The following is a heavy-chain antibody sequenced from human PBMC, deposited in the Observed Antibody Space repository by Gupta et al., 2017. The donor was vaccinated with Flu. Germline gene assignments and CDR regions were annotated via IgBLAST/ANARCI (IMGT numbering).Heavy chain of an antibody. D-gene: IGHD3-10*01. J-gene: IGHJ6*02. Sequence: QVQLQESGPGLVKPSQTLSLTCTVSGGSISSGSYYWSWIRPPAGKGLEWIGRIYTSGSTNYNPSLKSRVTISVDTSKNQFSLKLSSVTAADTAVYYCARESSLWFGELEYGMDVRGQGTTVTVSS. V-gene: IGHV4-61*02. CDR1: GGSISSGSYY. CDR2: IYTSGST. CDR3: ARESSLWFGELEYGMDV.